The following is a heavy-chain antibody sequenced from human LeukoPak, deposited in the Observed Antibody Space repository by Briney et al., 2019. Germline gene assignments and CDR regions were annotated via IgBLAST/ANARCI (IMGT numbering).Heavy chain of an antibody. CDR3: ATSYGDPYYYYGMGV. J-gene: IGHJ6*02. CDR2: ISSSSSTI. CDR1: GFTFSSYS. D-gene: IGHD4-17*01. V-gene: IGHV3-48*01. Sequence: GGSLRLSCAASGFTFSSYSMNWVRQAPGKGVEWVSYISSSSSTIYYADSVKGRFTISRDNAKNSLYLQMNSLRAEDTAVYYCATSYGDPYYYYGMGVWGQGTTVTVSS.